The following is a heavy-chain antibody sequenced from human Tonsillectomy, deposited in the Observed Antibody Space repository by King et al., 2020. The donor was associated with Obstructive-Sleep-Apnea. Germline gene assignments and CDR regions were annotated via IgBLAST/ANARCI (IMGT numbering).Heavy chain of an antibody. D-gene: IGHD2-2*01. Sequence: QLQESGPGLVKPSQTLSLTCTVSGGSISSGDYYWSWIRQPPGKGLEWIGYIYNSGSTYYNPSLKSRISTSVATPTNQFSLKLSSVTAADTAVYYCARGYCSSTSCYEGGGFDIWGQGTMVTVSS. CDR2: IYNSGST. CDR1: GGSISSGDYY. V-gene: IGHV4-30-4*01. J-gene: IGHJ3*02. CDR3: ARGYCSSTSCYEGGGFDI.